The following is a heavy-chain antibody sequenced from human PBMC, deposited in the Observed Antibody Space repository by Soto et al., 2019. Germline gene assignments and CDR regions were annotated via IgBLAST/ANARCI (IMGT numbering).Heavy chain of an antibody. V-gene: IGHV3-15*07. CDR1: GFTFNGAW. J-gene: IGHJ4*02. D-gene: IGHD3-16*01. CDR3: SADLPDWGAYAFEY. CDR2: VKSKVDGGSI. Sequence: EVQLVESGGGLVEPGGSLRLSCTASGFTFNGAWMNWVRQAPGKGLEWVGRVKSKVDGGSIDYAAPVRGRFTISSDDSRSTVDLQMNSLSAEYSAMYYCSADLPDWGAYAFEYWGQGALVTVSS.